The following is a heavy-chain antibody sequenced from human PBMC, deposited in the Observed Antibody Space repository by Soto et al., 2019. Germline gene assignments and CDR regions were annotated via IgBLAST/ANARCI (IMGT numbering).Heavy chain of an antibody. CDR1: GFTLGYYG. CDR2: FSGGSGTT. Sequence: VQLLESGGGLVQPGGSLRLSCVVSGFTLGYYGVTWVRQAPGKGLEWVSGFSGGSGTTHYRDSVRGRFTISRDDSKSSLYLKRNRLGVDATGVYNCVKWNGLGDHLGAGTLVTVSS. D-gene: IGHD1-1*01. V-gene: IGHV3-23*01. J-gene: IGHJ4*02. CDR3: VKWNGLGDH.